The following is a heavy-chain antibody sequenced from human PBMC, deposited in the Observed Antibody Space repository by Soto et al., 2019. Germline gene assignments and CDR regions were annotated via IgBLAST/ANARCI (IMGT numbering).Heavy chain of an antibody. CDR2: ISSNGGST. V-gene: IGHV3-64*01. CDR1: GFTFSRYA. CDR3: ARGPGYYFDY. Sequence: EVQLVESGGGLVQPGGSVRLSCAASGFTFSRYAMHWVRQAPGKGLEYVSAISSNGGSTYYANSVKGRFTISRDNSKNTLYLQMGSLRAEEMAVYYCARGPGYYFDYWGQGTLVTVSS. J-gene: IGHJ4*02.